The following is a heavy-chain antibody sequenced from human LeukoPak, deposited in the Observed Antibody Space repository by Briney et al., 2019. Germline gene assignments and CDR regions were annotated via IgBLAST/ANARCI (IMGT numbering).Heavy chain of an antibody. CDR2: ISGDGGST. CDR3: AKDIWEARGGSGGNK. J-gene: IGHJ4*02. Sequence: GGSLRLSCAASGFTFDDYAMHWVRQAPGKGLEWVSLISGDGGSTYYADSVKGRFTISRDNSKNSLYLQMNSLRTEDTALYYCAKDIWEARGGSGGNKWGQGTLVTVSS. CDR1: GFTFDDYA. D-gene: IGHD3-10*01. V-gene: IGHV3-43*02.